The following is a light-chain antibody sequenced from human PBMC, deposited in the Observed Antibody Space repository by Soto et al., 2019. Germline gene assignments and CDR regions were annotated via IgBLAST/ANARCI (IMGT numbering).Light chain of an antibody. J-gene: IGLJ3*02. CDR3: AAWDDSPNGWV. CDR1: NSNIGSNA. V-gene: IGLV1-44*01. CDR2: TTD. Sequence: QSVLTQSPSASGTPGQRVTISCSGSNSNIGSNAVNWYQQVPGTAPKLLIHTTDQRPSGVPDRFSGSKSGTSASLATSGLQSEDEADYYCAAWDDSPNGWVFGGGTKVTVL.